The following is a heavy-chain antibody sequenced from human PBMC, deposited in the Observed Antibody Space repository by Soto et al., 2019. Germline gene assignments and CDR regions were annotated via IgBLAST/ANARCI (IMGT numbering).Heavy chain of an antibody. CDR1: GGSISSSSYY. Sequence: QLQLQESGPGLVKPSETLSLTCTVSGGSISSSSYYWGWIRQPPGKGLEWIGSIYYSGSTNYNPSLKRRVTISVDTSKNQFSLKLSSVTAADTAVYYCARHLLRLYQQLVIFDYWGQGTLVTVSS. D-gene: IGHD6-13*01. CDR3: ARHLLRLYQQLVIFDY. J-gene: IGHJ4*02. CDR2: IYYSGST. V-gene: IGHV4-39*01.